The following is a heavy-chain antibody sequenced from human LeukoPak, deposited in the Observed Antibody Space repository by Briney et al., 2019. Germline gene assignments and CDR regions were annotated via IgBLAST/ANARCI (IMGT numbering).Heavy chain of an antibody. J-gene: IGHJ4*02. Sequence: PGGSLRLSCAASGFTFSSYAMHWVRQAPGKGLEWVAVISYDGSNKYYADSVKGRFTISRDNSKNTLYLQMNSLRAEDTAVYYCAKDMYYYDSSGSPGDYWGQGTLVTVSS. CDR2: ISYDGSNK. V-gene: IGHV3-30*04. CDR3: AKDMYYYDSSGSPGDY. D-gene: IGHD3-22*01. CDR1: GFTFSSYA.